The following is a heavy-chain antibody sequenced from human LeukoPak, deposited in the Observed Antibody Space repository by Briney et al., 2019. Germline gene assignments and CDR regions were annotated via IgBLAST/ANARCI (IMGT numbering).Heavy chain of an antibody. V-gene: IGHV3-20*04. CDR2: INWNGGTT. CDR3: ARPGITVDHAAVDI. Sequence: PGGSLRLSCAASGFTLDDYGMSWLRLDPGEGLEWVSGINWNGGTTSYADSEMGRFTISKDNAKNSLYLQMNSLRAEDTALYYCARPGITVDHAAVDICGQGTMVTVSS. J-gene: IGHJ3*02. D-gene: IGHD3-10*01. CDR1: GFTLDDYG.